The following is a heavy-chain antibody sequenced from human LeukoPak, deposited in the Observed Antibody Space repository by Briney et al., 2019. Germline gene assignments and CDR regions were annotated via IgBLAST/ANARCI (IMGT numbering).Heavy chain of an antibody. CDR2: IYYSGST. CDR3: ARTYSSGWYFWFDP. J-gene: IGHJ5*02. D-gene: IGHD6-19*01. Sequence: SETLSLTCTVSGGSISSYYWSWIRQPPGKGLEWIGYIYYSGSTNYNPSLKSRVTMSVDTSKNQFSLKLSSVTAADTAVYYCARTYSSGWYFWFDPWGQGTLVTVSS. V-gene: IGHV4-59*12. CDR1: GGSISSYY.